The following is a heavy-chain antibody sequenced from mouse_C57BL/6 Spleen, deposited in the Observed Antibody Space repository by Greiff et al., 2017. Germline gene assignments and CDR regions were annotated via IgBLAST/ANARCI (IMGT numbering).Heavy chain of an antibody. D-gene: IGHD2-3*01. V-gene: IGHV1-26*01. CDR2: INPNNGGT. Sequence: EVQLQQSGPELVKPGASVKISCKASGYTFTDYYMNWVKQSHGKSLEWIGDINPNNGGTSYNQKFKGKDTLTVDKSSSTAYMELRSLTSEDSAVYYCARRDGYHWYFDVWGTGTTVTVSS. CDR3: ARRDGYHWYFDV. CDR1: GYTFTDYY. J-gene: IGHJ1*03.